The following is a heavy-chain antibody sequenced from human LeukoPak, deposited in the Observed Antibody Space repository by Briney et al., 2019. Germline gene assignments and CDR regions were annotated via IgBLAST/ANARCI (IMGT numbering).Heavy chain of an antibody. D-gene: IGHD6-13*01. V-gene: IGHV3-73*01. CDR2: IRSKANSYAT. Sequence: GGSLRLSCAASGFTFSGSAMHWVRQTSGKGLEWVGRIRSKANSYATAYAASLKGRFTISRDNAKNSLYLQMNSLRAEDTAVYYCARGFPPLYSSSWYADGAFDIWGQGTMVTVSS. CDR1: GFTFSGSA. J-gene: IGHJ3*02. CDR3: ARGFPPLYSSSWYADGAFDI.